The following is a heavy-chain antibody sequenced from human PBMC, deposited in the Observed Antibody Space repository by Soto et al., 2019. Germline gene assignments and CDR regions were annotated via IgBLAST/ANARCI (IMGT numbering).Heavy chain of an antibody. J-gene: IGHJ4*02. V-gene: IGHV3-53*01. CDR1: GFTVSSNY. Sequence: GSLRLSCAASGFTVSSNYMSWVRQAPGKGLEWVSVIYSGGSTYYADSVKGRFTISRDNSKNTLYLQMNSLRAEDTAVYYCARDRSSSWEYYFDYWGQGTLVTVPQ. D-gene: IGHD6-13*01. CDR2: IYSGGST. CDR3: ARDRSSSWEYYFDY.